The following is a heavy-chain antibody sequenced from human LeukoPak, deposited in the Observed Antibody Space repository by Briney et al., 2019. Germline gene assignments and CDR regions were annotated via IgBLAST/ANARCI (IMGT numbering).Heavy chain of an antibody. CDR2: ISSSSGYI. CDR1: GFTFSSYS. V-gene: IGHV3-21*01. Sequence: GGSLRLSCATSGFTFSSYSMNWVRQAPGKGLEWVSSISSSSGYIYYADSMKGRFTISRDNAKNSLYPQMNSLGAEDTAVYYCARDSPSYYDVLTGYGAFDIWGQGTMVTVSS. CDR3: ARDSPSYYDVLTGYGAFDI. J-gene: IGHJ3*02. D-gene: IGHD3-9*01.